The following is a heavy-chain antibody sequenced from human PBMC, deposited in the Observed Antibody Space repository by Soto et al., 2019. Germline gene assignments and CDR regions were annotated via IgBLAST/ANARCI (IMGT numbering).Heavy chain of an antibody. CDR1: GGSVSSGSYY. D-gene: IGHD7-27*01. V-gene: IGHV4-61*01. Sequence: SETLSLTCTVSGGSVSSGSYYWSWIRQPPGKGLEWIGYIYYSGSTNYNPSLKSRVTISVDTSKNQFSLKLSSVTAADTVVYYCARDKGLGMGWYFDLWGRGTLVTVSS. CDR3: ARDKGLGMGWYFDL. CDR2: IYYSGST. J-gene: IGHJ2*01.